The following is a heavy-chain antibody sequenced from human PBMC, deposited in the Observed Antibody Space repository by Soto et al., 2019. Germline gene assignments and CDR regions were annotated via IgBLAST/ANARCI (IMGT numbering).Heavy chain of an antibody. CDR1: GFTFSNAW. CDR2: IKSKTNGGTT. CDR3: AKKVPGSNPLDS. J-gene: IGHJ4*02. V-gene: IGHV3-15*05. D-gene: IGHD1-1*01. Sequence: GGSLRLSCAASGFTFSNAWMTWVRQALGRGLEWVGRIKSKTNGGTTDYAAPVKGRFTISRDDSTNMLYLQMNSLRVEDTAVYYCAKKVPGSNPLDSWGQGALVTVSS.